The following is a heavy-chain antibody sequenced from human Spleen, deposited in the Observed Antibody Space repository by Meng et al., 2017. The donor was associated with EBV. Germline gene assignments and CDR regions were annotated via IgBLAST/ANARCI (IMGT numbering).Heavy chain of an antibody. CDR3: ARGYNGFFDH. CDR2: FYYSGTT. J-gene: IGHJ4*02. CDR1: GGYISSSGYH. V-gene: IGHV4-39*07. Sequence: LHLQESGPGLVKPSGTLSLTCSVSGGYISSSGYHWAWIRQPPGKGLEWIGNFYYSGTTYYKSSLQSRVTMSVDTSKNQFSLRVTSVIAADTAVYYCARGYNGFFDHWGQGTLVTVSS. D-gene: IGHD5-12*01.